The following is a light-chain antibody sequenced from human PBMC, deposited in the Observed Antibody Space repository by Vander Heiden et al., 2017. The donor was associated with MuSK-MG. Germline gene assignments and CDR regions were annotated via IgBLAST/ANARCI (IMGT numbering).Light chain of an antibody. V-gene: IGLV2-11*02. J-gene: IGLJ2*01. CDR3: CSYSAMYTWI. CDR1: SSDVGGYKY. CDR2: DAT. Sequence: QSPLTQPRPASGSPAQPLTISCTGTSSDVGGYKYVPRYQQPPDQAPNLFIYDATERPPGVPDRFSGSKSGNTASLTISGLQAEDEADYYCCSYSAMYTWIFGGGTKLTVL.